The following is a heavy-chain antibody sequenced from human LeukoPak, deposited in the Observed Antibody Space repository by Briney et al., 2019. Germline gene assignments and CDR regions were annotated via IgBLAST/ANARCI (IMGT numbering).Heavy chain of an antibody. J-gene: IGHJ6*03. V-gene: IGHV3-21*01. CDR1: GFTFSSYE. Sequence: GGSLRLSCAASGFTFSSYEMNWVRQAPGKGLEWVSSISSSSSYIYYTDSVKGRFTISRDNAKNSLYLQMNSLRAEDTAVYYCARAPGGTGTLNYYMDVWGKGTTVTVSS. CDR3: ARAPGGTGTLNYYMDV. D-gene: IGHD1-1*01. CDR2: ISSSSSYI.